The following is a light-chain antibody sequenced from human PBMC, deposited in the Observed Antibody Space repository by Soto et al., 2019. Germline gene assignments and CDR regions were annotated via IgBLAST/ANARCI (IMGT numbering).Light chain of an antibody. Sequence: QSVLTQPPSASGSPGQSVTISCTGTSSDVGGYDYVSWYQQHPGKAPKLMIYEVTIRPSGASDRFSGSKSGNTASLTVSGLQAEDEADYYCSSYTGGNPSYVFGTGTKV. V-gene: IGLV2-8*01. CDR3: SSYTGGNPSYV. J-gene: IGLJ1*01. CDR1: SSDVGGYDY. CDR2: EVT.